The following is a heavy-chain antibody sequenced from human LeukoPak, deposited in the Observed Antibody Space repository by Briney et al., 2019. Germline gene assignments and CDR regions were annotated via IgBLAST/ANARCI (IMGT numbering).Heavy chain of an antibody. CDR2: ISYDGSNK. D-gene: IGHD5-12*01. CDR3: AKYREWLRFYYFDY. V-gene: IGHV3-30-3*02. CDR1: GFTFSSYA. Sequence: GGSLRLSCAASGFTFSSYAMHWVRQAPGKGLEWVAVISYDGSNKYYADSVKGRFTISRDNSKNTLYLQMNSLRAEDTAVYYCAKYREWLRFYYFDYWGQGTLVTVSS. J-gene: IGHJ4*02.